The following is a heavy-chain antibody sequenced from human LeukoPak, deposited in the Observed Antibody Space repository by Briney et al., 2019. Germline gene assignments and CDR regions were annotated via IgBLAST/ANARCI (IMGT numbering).Heavy chain of an antibody. CDR3: ARKRADSSGYYLDY. D-gene: IGHD3-22*01. CDR2: IYHSGST. J-gene: IGHJ4*02. V-gene: IGHV4-59*12. Sequence: SETLSLTCTVSGGAISSYYWSWIRQPPGMGLEWIGYIYHSGSTYYNPSLKSRITISVDRSKNQFSLKLSSVTAADTAVYYCARKRADSSGYYLDYWGQGTLVTVSS. CDR1: GGAISSYY.